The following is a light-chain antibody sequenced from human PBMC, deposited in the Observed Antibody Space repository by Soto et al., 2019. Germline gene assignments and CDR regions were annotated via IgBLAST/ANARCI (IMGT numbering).Light chain of an antibody. V-gene: IGKV1-39*01. CDR1: QSISSY. Sequence: DIQMTQSPFSLSASVGDRVTITCRASQSISSYLNWYQQKPGKAPNLLIYAASSLQSGVPSRFSGSGSVTDFTLTISSLQPEDFATYYCQQSYSTPFTFGQGTKLEIK. J-gene: IGKJ2*01. CDR3: QQSYSTPFT. CDR2: AAS.